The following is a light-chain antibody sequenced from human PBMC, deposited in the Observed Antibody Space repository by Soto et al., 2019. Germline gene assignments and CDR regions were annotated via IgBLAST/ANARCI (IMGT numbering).Light chain of an antibody. CDR2: QDS. Sequence: SYELTQPPSVSVSPGQTASITCSGDKLGDKYACWYQQKPGQSPVLVIYQDSKRPSGIPERFSGSNSGNTATLTISGTQANGEGDLFLQALDSSTVVFGGGTKLTVL. J-gene: IGLJ2*01. CDR1: KLGDKY. CDR3: QALDSSTVV. V-gene: IGLV3-1*01.